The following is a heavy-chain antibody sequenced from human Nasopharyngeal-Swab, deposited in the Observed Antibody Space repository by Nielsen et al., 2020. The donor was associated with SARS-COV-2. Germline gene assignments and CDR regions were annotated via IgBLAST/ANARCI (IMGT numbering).Heavy chain of an antibody. D-gene: IGHD3-10*01. CDR1: GYSFTSYW. J-gene: IGHJ4*02. Sequence: GESLKISCKGSGYSFTSYWIGWVRQMPGKGLEWMGIIYPGDSDNRYSPSFQGQVTISADKSISTAYLQWSSLKASDTAMYYCARPYTYYYGSGSYSPPFYWGQGTLVTVSS. V-gene: IGHV5-51*01. CDR3: ARPYTYYYGSGSYSPPFY. CDR2: IYPGDSDN.